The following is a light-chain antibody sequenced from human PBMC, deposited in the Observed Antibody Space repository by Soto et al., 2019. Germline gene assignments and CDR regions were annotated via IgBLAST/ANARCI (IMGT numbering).Light chain of an antibody. J-gene: IGLJ1*01. CDR1: SSDVGGYNY. CDR2: EVT. CDR3: CSHAGDNTYV. V-gene: IGLV2-8*01. Sequence: SPLTQPPSASLSPGQSVPMSCTGTSSDVGGYNYVSWYQQHPGKAPKLMIYEVTKRPSGVPDRFSGSKSGNTASLTVSGLQAEDEADYFCCSHAGDNTYVFGTGTKVTVL.